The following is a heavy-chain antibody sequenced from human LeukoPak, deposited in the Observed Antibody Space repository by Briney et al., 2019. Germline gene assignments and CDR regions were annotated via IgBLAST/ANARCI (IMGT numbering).Heavy chain of an antibody. Sequence: TAGGSLRLSCAAPGFTFSNAWMSWVRQAPGKGLEWVGRIKSKTDGGTTDYAAPVKGRFTISRDDSKNTLYLQMNSLKTEDTAVYYCTTEELYYYYYYMDVWGKGTTVTVSS. CDR2: IKSKTDGGTT. CDR3: TTEELYYYYYYMDV. D-gene: IGHD1-7*01. V-gene: IGHV3-15*01. J-gene: IGHJ6*03. CDR1: GFTFSNAW.